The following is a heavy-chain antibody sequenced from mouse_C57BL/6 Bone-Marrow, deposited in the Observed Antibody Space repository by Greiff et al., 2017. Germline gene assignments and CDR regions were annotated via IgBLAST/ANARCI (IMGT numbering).Heavy chain of an antibody. V-gene: IGHV1-82*01. D-gene: IGHD2-5*01. Sequence: VQLQQSGPELVKPGASVKISCKASGYAFSSSWMNWVKQRPGKGLEWIGRIYPGDGDTNYNGKFKGKATLTADKSSSTAYMQLSSLTSEDSAVYFCARSPYSNYPYWGQGTSVTVSS. CDR1: GYAFSSSW. CDR2: IYPGDGDT. J-gene: IGHJ4*01. CDR3: ARSPYSNYPY.